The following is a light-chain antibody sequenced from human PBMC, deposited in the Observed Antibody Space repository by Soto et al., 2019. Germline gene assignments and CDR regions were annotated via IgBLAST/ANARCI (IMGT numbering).Light chain of an antibody. CDR1: QSLTSNY. CDR2: GTS. J-gene: IGKJ3*01. Sequence: EIVLTQSPGTLSLSPGERATLSCRASQSLTSNYLAWYQQKPGQAPRLLISGTSNRATGIPDRFSGSGSGTDFTLTISRLEPDDFAVYYCQQHGDTVFTFGPGTKVDIK. CDR3: QQHGDTVFT. V-gene: IGKV3-20*01.